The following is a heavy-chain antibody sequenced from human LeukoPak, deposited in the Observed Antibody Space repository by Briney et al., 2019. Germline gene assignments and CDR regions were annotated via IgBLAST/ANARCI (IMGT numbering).Heavy chain of an antibody. CDR3: ARSSSWYDAYFAY. CDR1: GGSISSSSYY. Sequence: PSETLSLTCTVSGGSISSSSYYWGWIRQPPGKGLEWIGSIYYSGSTYYNPSLKSRVTISVDTSKNQCSLKLSSVTAADTAVYYCARSSSWYDAYFAYWGQGTLVTVSS. CDR2: IYYSGST. V-gene: IGHV4-39*07. J-gene: IGHJ4*02. D-gene: IGHD6-13*01.